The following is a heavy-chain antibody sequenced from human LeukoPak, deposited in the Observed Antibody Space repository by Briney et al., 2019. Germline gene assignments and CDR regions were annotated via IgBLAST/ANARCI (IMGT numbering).Heavy chain of an antibody. CDR2: IYSGGST. CDR1: GFTVSSNY. Sequence: GGSLRLSCAASGFTVSSNYMSWVRQAPGKGLEWVSVIYSGGSTYYADSVKGRFTISRDNSKNTLYLQMNSLRAEDTAVYYCARGNLVYDPYYFDYWGQGTLVTVSS. J-gene: IGHJ4*02. V-gene: IGHV3-53*01. D-gene: IGHD1-7*01. CDR3: ARGNLVYDPYYFDY.